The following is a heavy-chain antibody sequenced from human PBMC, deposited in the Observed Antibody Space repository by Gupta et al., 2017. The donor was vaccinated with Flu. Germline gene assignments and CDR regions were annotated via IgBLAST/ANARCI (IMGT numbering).Heavy chain of an antibody. CDR1: GFTFSNSL. CDR2: IKTDGITT. Sequence: EVQLVESGGGLVQPGGSLRLSCAASGFTFSNSLMHWVRQAPGKGLVWVSRIKTDGITTVYTDSVKGRFTISRDNAKNTLSLQMDSLRVEDTAVYYCARDGGWALDHWGQGTLVTVSS. D-gene: IGHD3-16*01. CDR3: ARDGGWALDH. V-gene: IGHV3-74*01. J-gene: IGHJ4*02.